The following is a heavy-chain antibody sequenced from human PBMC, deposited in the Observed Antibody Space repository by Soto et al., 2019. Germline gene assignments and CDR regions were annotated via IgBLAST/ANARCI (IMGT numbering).Heavy chain of an antibody. V-gene: IGHV3-30-3*01. CDR3: ARGTTTSAFSAMDV. J-gene: IGHJ6*02. Sequence: GESLKISCAASGFTFSYHALNWVRQAPGKGLEWVAVISYDGDNKYIAESVKGRFTISRDNSKNTVSLQMNSLRTEDTAMYFCARGTTTSAFSAMDVWGQGTRVTVSS. CDR1: GFTFSYHA. D-gene: IGHD1-1*01. CDR2: ISYDGDNK.